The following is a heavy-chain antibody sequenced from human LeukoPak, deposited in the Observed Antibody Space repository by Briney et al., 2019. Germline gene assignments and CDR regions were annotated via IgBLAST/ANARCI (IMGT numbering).Heavy chain of an antibody. J-gene: IGHJ4*02. D-gene: IGHD3-10*01. CDR3: ARSGGGPFDY. CDR2: IYASGST. Sequence: SQTLSLTCTVPGGSISSGGYHWSWIRQHPGKGLEWIAYIYASGSTFYNPSLKSRLTISVDTSKNQFSLRLSSVTAADTAVYYCARSGGGPFDYWGQGTLVTVSS. CDR1: GGSISSGGYH. V-gene: IGHV4-31*03.